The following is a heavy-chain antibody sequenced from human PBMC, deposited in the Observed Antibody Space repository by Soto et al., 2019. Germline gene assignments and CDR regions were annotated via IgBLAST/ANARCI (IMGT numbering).Heavy chain of an antibody. CDR3: ARDLYSSGWYYYYGMDV. CDR2: INAGNGNT. Sequence: GGSMKVSRKASGYTFTSYSIHWVRQAPRQRLEWMGWINAGNGNTKYSQKFQGRVTITRDTSASTAYMELSSLRSEDTAVYYCARDLYSSGWYYYYGMDVWGQGTTVTVSS. V-gene: IGHV1-3*01. CDR1: GYTFTSYS. J-gene: IGHJ6*02. D-gene: IGHD6-19*01.